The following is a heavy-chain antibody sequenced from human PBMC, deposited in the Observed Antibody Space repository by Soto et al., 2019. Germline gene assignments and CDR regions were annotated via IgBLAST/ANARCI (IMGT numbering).Heavy chain of an antibody. J-gene: IGHJ5*02. V-gene: IGHV1-8*01. Sequence: QVQLVQSGAEVKKPVASVTVYCNASGYTFTSYDINWVRQATGQGLEWRGCMNPNRFNTGYAQKSEGRVTMTMNTSISTASLALSRLRSDDTAVYYCARQVKQQDDKYSSGGSCYHFGWFHPSGQGSLVTVS. CDR2: MNPNRFNT. CDR3: ARQVKQQDDKYSSGGSCYHFGWFHP. D-gene: IGHD2-15*01. CDR1: GYTFTSYD.